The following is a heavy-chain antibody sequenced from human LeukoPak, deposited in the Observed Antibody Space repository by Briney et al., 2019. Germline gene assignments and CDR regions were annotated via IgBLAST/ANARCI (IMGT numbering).Heavy chain of an antibody. CDR1: GGSVSSSTYY. V-gene: IGHV4-39*01. D-gene: IGHD6-6*01. CDR3: ARRRRSNSSHDY. CDR2: IYYSGST. Sequence: PSETLSLTCTVSGGSVSSSTYYWDWIRQPPGKGLEWIGTIYYSGSTYYNPSLKSRVTISVDTSKNQFSLRLSSVTAADTAVYYCARRRRSNSSHDYWGQGTLVTVPS. J-gene: IGHJ4*02.